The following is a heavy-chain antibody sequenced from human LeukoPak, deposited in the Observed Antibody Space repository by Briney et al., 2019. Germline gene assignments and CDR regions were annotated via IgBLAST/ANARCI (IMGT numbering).Heavy chain of an antibody. V-gene: IGHV3-21*01. J-gene: IGHJ3*02. CDR1: GFTFSSYS. D-gene: IGHD1-26*01. Sequence: GGSLRLPCAASGFTFSSYSMNWVRQTPGKGLEWISSINSRSSHIYYADSVKGRFTISRDNAKNSLYLQMNSLRAEDTAVYYCAREWELLGDAFDIWGQGTMVTVSS. CDR3: AREWELLGDAFDI. CDR2: INSRSSHI.